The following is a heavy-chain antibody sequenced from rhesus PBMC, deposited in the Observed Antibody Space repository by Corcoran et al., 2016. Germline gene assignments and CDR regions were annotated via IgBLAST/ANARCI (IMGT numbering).Heavy chain of an antibody. D-gene: IGHD5-24*01. V-gene: IGHV4-80*01. J-gene: IGHJ4*01. CDR1: GGSFSSYW. Sequence: QVQLQESGPGLVKPSETLSRTCAVSGGSFSSYWWSWLRQPPGKGLEWIGGINGNSGSTNYNPSLKSRVTISKDASKNQFSLTLSSVTAADTAVYYCARRPSGYYFDYWGQGVLVTVSS. CDR3: ARRPSGYYFDY. CDR2: INGNSGST.